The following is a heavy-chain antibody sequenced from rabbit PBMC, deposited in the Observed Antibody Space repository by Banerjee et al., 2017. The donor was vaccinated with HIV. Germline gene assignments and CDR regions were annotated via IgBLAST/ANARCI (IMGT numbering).Heavy chain of an antibody. CDR3: ARDLAGITGWNFGL. Sequence: QEQLEESGGDLVNPGASLTLTCTASGFSFSSTYWICWVRQAPGKGLERIACIYAGSNGSTCCGGWAKGRFAISKTSSATVTLQMTSLTAADAAAYFCARDLAGITGWNFGLWGPGTLVTVS. CDR2: IYAGSNGST. J-gene: IGHJ4*01. CDR1: GFSFSSTYW. V-gene: IGHV1S45*01. D-gene: IGHD4-1*01.